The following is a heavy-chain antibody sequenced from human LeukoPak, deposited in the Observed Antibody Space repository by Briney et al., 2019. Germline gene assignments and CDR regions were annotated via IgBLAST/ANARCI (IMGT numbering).Heavy chain of an antibody. J-gene: IGHJ6*03. CDR1: GFTFRSSW. Sequence: GGSLRLSCVASGFTFRSSWMSWVRQAPGKGLEWVSAISGSDTNTYYADSVKGRFTISRDNSKNTLYLQMNSLRAEDTAVYYCANSFLFSYYYYMDVWGKGTTVTVSS. CDR2: ISGSDTNT. V-gene: IGHV3-23*01. D-gene: IGHD3-16*02. CDR3: ANSFLFSYYYYMDV.